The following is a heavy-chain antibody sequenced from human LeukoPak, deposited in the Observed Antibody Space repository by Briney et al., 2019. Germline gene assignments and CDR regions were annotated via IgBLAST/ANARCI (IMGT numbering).Heavy chain of an antibody. Sequence: PGGSLRLSCAAAGFTVSSNYMSWVRQAPGKGLDWVSVIYSGGSIYYADSVKGRFTISRDNSKNTLYLQMNSLRAEDTAVYYCARETYYYDSSGYNVWGQGTLVTVSS. V-gene: IGHV3-53*01. CDR3: ARETYYYDSSGYNV. CDR2: IYSGGSI. J-gene: IGHJ4*02. D-gene: IGHD3-22*01. CDR1: GFTVSSNY.